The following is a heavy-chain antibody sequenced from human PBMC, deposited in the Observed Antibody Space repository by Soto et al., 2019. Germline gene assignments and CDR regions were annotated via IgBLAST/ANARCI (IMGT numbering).Heavy chain of an antibody. D-gene: IGHD5-12*01. CDR3: ARVDSGYDWSNDYYFDY. V-gene: IGHV4-59*11. CDR2: IYYSGST. J-gene: IGHJ4*02. Sequence: SETLSLTCTVSGGSISSHYWSWIRQPPGKGLEWIGYIYYSGSTNYNPSLKSRVTISVDTSKNQFSLKLSSVTAADTAVYYCARVDSGYDWSNDYYFDYWGQGTLVTVSS. CDR1: GGSISSHY.